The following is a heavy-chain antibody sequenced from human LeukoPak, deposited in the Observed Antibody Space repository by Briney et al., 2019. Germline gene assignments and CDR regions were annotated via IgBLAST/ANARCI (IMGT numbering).Heavy chain of an antibody. J-gene: IGHJ6*03. CDR2: IRSKAYGGTT. CDR3: TRDRHAVVTKPHPAYYYYYMDV. Sequence: PGGSLRLSCTASGFTFGDYAMSWVRQAPGKGLEWVGFIRSKAYGGTTEYAASVKGRFTISRDDSKSIAYLQMNSLKTEDTAVYYCTRDRHAVVTKPHPAYYYYYMDVWGKGTTVTVSS. CDR1: GFTFGDYA. V-gene: IGHV3-49*04. D-gene: IGHD4-23*01.